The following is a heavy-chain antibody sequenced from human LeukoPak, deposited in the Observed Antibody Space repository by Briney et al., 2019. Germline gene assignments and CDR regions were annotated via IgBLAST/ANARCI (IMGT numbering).Heavy chain of an antibody. D-gene: IGHD2-21*01. V-gene: IGHV3-7*01. CDR3: ARITFVVEGYGMDV. CDR2: INQDGSEK. CDR1: GFTFSSYW. J-gene: IGHJ6*02. Sequence: GGSLRLSCAASGFTFSSYWMNWVRQAPGEGLEWVANINQDGSEKNFVDSVKGRFTISRDNAKNSLHLQMNSLRAEDTAVYYCARITFVVEGYGMDVWGQGTTVTVSS.